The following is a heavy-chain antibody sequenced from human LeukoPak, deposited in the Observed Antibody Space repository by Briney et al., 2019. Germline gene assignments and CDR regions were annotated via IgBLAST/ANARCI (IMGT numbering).Heavy chain of an antibody. Sequence: GGSLRLSCAASGFTVSSNYMSWVRQAPGQGLEWVSVIYSGGSTYYADSVKGRFTISRDNSRNTLYLQMNSLRAEDTAVYYCARLIDYGDYRYWGQGTLVTVSS. J-gene: IGHJ4*02. D-gene: IGHD4-17*01. CDR1: GFTVSSNY. CDR2: IYSGGST. V-gene: IGHV3-53*01. CDR3: ARLIDYGDYRY.